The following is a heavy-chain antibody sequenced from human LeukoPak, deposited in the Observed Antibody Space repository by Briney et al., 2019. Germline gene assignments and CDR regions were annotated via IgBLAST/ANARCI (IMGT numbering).Heavy chain of an antibody. D-gene: IGHD6-19*01. J-gene: IGHJ6*01. Sequence: GGSLRLSRAASGFTFSSYSMNWVRQAPGKGLEWVSAISSSSSYIYYADSVKGRFTIARGNSKNSLYLQINSLRAEDTSVYYCARDPYSSGWKPGYGMAVWGEGTTATVPS. CDR2: ISSSSSYI. V-gene: IGHV3-21*01. CDR1: GFTFSSYS. CDR3: ARDPYSSGWKPGYGMAV.